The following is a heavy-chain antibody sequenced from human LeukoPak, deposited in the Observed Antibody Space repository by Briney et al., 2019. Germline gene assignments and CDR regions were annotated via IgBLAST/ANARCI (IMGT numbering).Heavy chain of an antibody. CDR1: GDSISNGVKY. J-gene: IGHJ4*02. CDR2: IYHSGRS. D-gene: IGHD2-8*02. Sequence: TSETLSLTCTVSGDSISNGVKYWSWIRQHPGRGLEWIGYIYHSGRSYYNLSLKSRITMSVDTSKNQFSLNLSSVTAADTAVYYCARDQVECTGGTCQSRVGFDFWGQGTLVTVSS. CDR3: ARDQVECTGGTCQSRVGFDF. V-gene: IGHV4-31*03.